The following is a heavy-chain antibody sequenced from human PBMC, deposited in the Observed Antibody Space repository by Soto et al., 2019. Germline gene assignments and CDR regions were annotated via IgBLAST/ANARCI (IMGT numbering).Heavy chain of an antibody. V-gene: IGHV4-4*02. CDR2: IYHSGST. D-gene: IGHD1-1*01. CDR1: CGSISSSNW. Sequence: AETLCLTCSFSCGSISSSNWWMWVRQPPGKGLEWIGEIYHSGSTNYNPSLKSRVTISVDKSKNQFSLKLSSVTAADTAVYYCARGPYNARFDYWGQGTLVTVSS. J-gene: IGHJ4*02. CDR3: ARGPYNARFDY.